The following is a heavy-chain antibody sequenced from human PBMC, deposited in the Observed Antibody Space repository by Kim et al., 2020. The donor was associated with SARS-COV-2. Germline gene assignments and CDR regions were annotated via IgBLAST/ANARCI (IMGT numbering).Heavy chain of an antibody. CDR2: IYYSGST. J-gene: IGHJ4*02. V-gene: IGHV4-39*01. CDR3: ARISRLNLGRYCSGGSCYSDVY. Sequence: SETLSLTCTVSGGSISSSSYYWGWIRQPPGKGLEWIGSIYYSGSTYYNPSLKSRVTISVDTSKNQFSLKLSSVTAADTAVYYCARISRLNLGRYCSGGSCYSDVYWGQGTLVTVSS. CDR1: GGSISSSSYY. D-gene: IGHD2-15*01.